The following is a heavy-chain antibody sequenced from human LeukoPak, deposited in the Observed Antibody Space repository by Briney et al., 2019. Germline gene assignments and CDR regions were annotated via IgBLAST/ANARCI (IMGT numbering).Heavy chain of an antibody. Sequence: PGGSLRLSCAASGFIFSTSGMNWVRQAPGRGLEWLAYISGSSATKYYADSVKGRFTISRDNAENSLFLQMNSLRAEDTAVYYCAREGRGGFDSWGQGTLVTVSS. J-gene: IGHJ4*02. D-gene: IGHD3-10*01. CDR3: AREGRGGFDS. CDR2: ISGSSATK. CDR1: GFIFSTSG. V-gene: IGHV3-48*04.